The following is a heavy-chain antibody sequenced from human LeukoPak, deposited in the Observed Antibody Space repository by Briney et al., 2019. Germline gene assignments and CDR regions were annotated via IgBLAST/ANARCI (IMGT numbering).Heavy chain of an antibody. CDR3: ARAGDRYCSGGSCYSDY. D-gene: IGHD2-15*01. J-gene: IGHJ4*02. V-gene: IGHV3-48*03. CDR1: RFSFTYE. CDR2: ISSGGGTI. Sequence: GGSLRLSCAASRFSFTYEMNWVRQAPGKGLEWVSSISSGGGTIYYADSVKGRFTISRDNAKNSLYLQMNSLRAEDTAVYYCARAGDRYCSGGSCYSDYWGQGTLVTVSS.